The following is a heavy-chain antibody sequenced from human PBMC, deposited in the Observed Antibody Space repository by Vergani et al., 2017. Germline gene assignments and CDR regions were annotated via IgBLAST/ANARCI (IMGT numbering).Heavy chain of an antibody. Sequence: QVQLQESSPGLVKPSETLSLTCTVSGGSISSYYWSWIRQPPGKGLEWIGYIYYSGSTNYNPSLKSRVTISVDTSKNQFSLKLSSVTAADTAVYYCARGGWXYDSSGYSYYYYYGMDVWGQGTTVTVSS. CDR1: GGSISSYY. CDR3: ARGGWXYDSSGYSYYYYYGMDV. CDR2: IYYSGST. D-gene: IGHD3-22*01. J-gene: IGHJ6*02. V-gene: IGHV4-59*01.